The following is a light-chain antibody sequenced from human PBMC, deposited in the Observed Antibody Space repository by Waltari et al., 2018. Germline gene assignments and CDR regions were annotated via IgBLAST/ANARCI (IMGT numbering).Light chain of an antibody. CDR3: ETGGHGTWV. J-gene: IGLJ3*02. CDR2: VNSDGSH. CDR1: SGHSSNI. V-gene: IGLV4-69*01. Sequence: QLVLTQSPSASASLGASVKLTCTLISGHSSNIIAWLQQRPERGPRYLMKVNSDGSHSEGDDIPDRFSGSSSGAERYLTISSLQSEDEADYYCETGGHGTWVFGGGTKLTVL.